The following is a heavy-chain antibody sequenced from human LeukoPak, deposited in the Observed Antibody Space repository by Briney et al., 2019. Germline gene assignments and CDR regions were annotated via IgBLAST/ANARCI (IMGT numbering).Heavy chain of an antibody. Sequence: GGSLRLSCAASGFTFSSYSMNWVGQAPGKGLEWVSSISSSSSYIYYADSVKGRFTISRDNAKNSLYLQMNSLRAEDTAVYYCARAREGYCSSTSCYYFDYWGQGTLVTVSS. CDR2: ISSSSSYI. D-gene: IGHD2-2*01. CDR3: ARAREGYCSSTSCYYFDY. CDR1: GFTFSSYS. J-gene: IGHJ4*02. V-gene: IGHV3-21*01.